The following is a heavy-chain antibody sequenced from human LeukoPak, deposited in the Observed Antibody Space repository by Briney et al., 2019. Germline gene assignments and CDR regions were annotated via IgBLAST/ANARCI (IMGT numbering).Heavy chain of an antibody. D-gene: IGHD2-15*01. J-gene: IGHJ6*03. V-gene: IGHV3-23*01. Sequence: PGGSLRLSCVASGFTFSRYWMSWVRQAPGGGLEWVSAISTTGGTTYYADSVRGRFTIPRDNSRNTLYLQMNSLRAEDTAIYYCAKNGDRGAYCSGGTCYPYYYYYMDVWGKGTTVTISS. CDR2: ISTTGGTT. CDR1: GFTFSRYW. CDR3: AKNGDRGAYCSGGTCYPYYYYYMDV.